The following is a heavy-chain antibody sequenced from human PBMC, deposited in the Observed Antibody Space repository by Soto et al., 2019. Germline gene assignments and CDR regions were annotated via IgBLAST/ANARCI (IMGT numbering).Heavy chain of an antibody. CDR2: ITGSGGTT. J-gene: IGHJ3*02. V-gene: IGHV3-23*01. Sequence: EVKLLESGGDLVQPGGSLRLSCAASGFTFSSYSMSWVRQAPGKGLEWVAHITGSGGTTYYADSVKGRFTISRDTSRNTLYLQMNSLRAEDTALYYCAKYMQLYWNYDAHHIWGQGTMVTVSS. CDR1: GFTFSSYS. D-gene: IGHD1-7*01. CDR3: AKYMQLYWNYDAHHI.